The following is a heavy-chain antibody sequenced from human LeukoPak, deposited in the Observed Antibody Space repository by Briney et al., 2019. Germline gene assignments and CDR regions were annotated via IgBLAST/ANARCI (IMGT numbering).Heavy chain of an antibody. CDR2: ISHSGST. Sequence: SETLSLTCVVDGCSFSGYYYNWLRQPPGKGLEWIGEISHSGSTNYNPSLRSRVTTSVETSKNQFSLKLSSVTAADTAVYYCARAYYYDGSGYWGSYYYYYMDVWAKGTTVTVSS. D-gene: IGHD3-22*01. J-gene: IGHJ6*03. CDR1: GCSFSGYY. CDR3: ARAYYYDGSGYWGSYYYYYMDV. V-gene: IGHV4-34*01.